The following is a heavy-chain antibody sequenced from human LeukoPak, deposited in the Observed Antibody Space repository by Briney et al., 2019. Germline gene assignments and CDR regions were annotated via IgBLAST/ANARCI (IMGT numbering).Heavy chain of an antibody. D-gene: IGHD5-24*01. J-gene: IGHJ4*02. CDR1: GLTYSSYW. CDR3: AKDRAVFDY. V-gene: IGHV3-7*01. Sequence: PGGSLRLSCAASGLTYSSYWMTWVRQAPGKGLEWVANIKQDGSERDYVDSVKGRFTISRDNAKNSLYLQMNSLRAEDTAVYYCAKDRAVFDYWGQGTLVTVSS. CDR2: IKQDGSER.